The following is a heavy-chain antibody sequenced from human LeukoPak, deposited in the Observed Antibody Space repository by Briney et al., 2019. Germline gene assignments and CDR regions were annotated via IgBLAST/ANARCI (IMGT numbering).Heavy chain of an antibody. CDR2: TYYRSKWYN. CDR3: ARRKAATFGMDV. J-gene: IGHJ6*02. V-gene: IGHV6-1*01. D-gene: IGHD6-13*01. Sequence: SQTLSLTCAISGDSVSSNSATWNLIRQSPSRGLEWLGRTYYRSKWYNDYAVSMKSRITINPDTSKNQFSLQLNSVTPEDTAVYYCARRKAATFGMDVWGQGTTVTVSS. CDR1: GDSVSSNSAT.